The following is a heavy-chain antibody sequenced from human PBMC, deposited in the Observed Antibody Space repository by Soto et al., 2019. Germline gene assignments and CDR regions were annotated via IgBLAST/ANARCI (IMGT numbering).Heavy chain of an antibody. J-gene: IGHJ3*02. CDR2: TYYRSKWYN. CDR1: GDSVAPNTGA. Sequence: SQTLSLTCAISGDSVAPNTGAWNGISQSPSRRLEWLGRTYYRSKWYNDYAVSVKSRITISPHTSKNQFSLQLNSVTPEDTAVYYCAGEDNHDAFDIWGQGTMVTVSS. CDR3: AGEDNHDAFDI. V-gene: IGHV6-1*01.